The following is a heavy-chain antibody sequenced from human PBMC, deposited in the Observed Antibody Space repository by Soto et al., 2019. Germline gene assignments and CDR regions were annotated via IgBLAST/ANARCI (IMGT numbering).Heavy chain of an antibody. Sequence: QVQLQESGPRLVKPSETLSLTCTVSGGSISSYYWSWIRQPPGKGLEWIGYIYYSGSTNYNPSLKSRVTISVDTSKNQFSLKLSSVTAADTAVYYCARDDQWLQAFDIWGQGTMVTVSS. V-gene: IGHV4-59*01. CDR3: ARDDQWLQAFDI. CDR1: GGSISSYY. D-gene: IGHD6-19*01. J-gene: IGHJ3*02. CDR2: IYYSGST.